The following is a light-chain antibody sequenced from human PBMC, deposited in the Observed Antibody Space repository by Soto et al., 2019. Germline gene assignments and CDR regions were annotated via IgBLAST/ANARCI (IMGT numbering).Light chain of an antibody. Sequence: DIQRTQSPSSLSASVGDRFTITCPASQSISSYLNWYQQKPGKAPKLLIYAASSLQSGVPSRFSGSVSGTDFTLTISSLQPEDFATYYCQQSYSTPPETFGQGTKVDI. V-gene: IGKV1-39*01. CDR3: QQSYSTPPET. J-gene: IGKJ1*01. CDR2: AAS. CDR1: QSISSY.